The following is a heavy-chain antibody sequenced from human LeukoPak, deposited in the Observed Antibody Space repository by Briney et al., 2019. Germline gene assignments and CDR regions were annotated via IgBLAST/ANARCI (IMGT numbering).Heavy chain of an antibody. V-gene: IGHV3-30-3*01. Sequence: GGSLRLSCAPSGFTFNTYAMDCVRHAPGGGVECVAVISYDGTNKYYAHSVKGRVTISRDNSKNTPYLQMNSLRAEDTAVYYCARGGDWIWFDPWGQGTLVTVSS. CDR1: GFTFNTYA. J-gene: IGHJ5*02. CDR2: ISYDGTNK. CDR3: ARGGDWIWFDP. D-gene: IGHD3/OR15-3a*01.